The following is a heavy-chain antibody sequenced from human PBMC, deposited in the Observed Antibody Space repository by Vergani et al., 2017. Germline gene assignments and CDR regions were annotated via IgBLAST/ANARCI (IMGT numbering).Heavy chain of an antibody. Sequence: EVQLLESGGGLVQPGGSLRLSCAASGFTFSSYAMSWVRQAPGKGLEWVSAISGSGGSTYYADSVKGRFTISRDNSKNTLYLQMNSLRAEDTAVYYCAKAAQYYDVWSGYRDYWGQGTLVTVSS. CDR2: ISGSGGST. CDR3: AKAAQYYDVWSGYRDY. V-gene: IGHV3-23*01. CDR1: GFTFSSYA. D-gene: IGHD3-3*01. J-gene: IGHJ4*02.